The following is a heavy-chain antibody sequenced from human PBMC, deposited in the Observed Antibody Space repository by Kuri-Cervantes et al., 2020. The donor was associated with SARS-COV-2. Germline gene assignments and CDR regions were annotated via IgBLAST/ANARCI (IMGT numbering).Heavy chain of an antibody. Sequence: SETLSLTCTVSGGSISSYYWSWIRQPPGKGMEWIGYIYYSGSTNYNPSLKSRVTISVDTSKNQFSLKLSSVTAADTAVYYCARRGAARPRGLFDHWGQGTLVTVSS. J-gene: IGHJ4*02. CDR1: GGSISSYY. D-gene: IGHD6-6*01. CDR2: IYYSGST. CDR3: ARRGAARPRGLFDH. V-gene: IGHV4-59*08.